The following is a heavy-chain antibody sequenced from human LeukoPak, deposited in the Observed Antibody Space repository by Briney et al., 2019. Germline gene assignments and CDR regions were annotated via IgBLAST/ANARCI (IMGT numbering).Heavy chain of an antibody. CDR3: ARGPFPIGSGPFLVRRPVNWFDP. CDR1: GGSISSSSYY. CDR2: IHRSGST. V-gene: IGHV4-39*07. J-gene: IGHJ5*02. Sequence: PSETLSLTCTVSGGSISSSSYYWGWIRQSPEKGLEWIGEIHRSGSTDYNPSLKSRLTISVDTSINQFSLRLTSVTAADTAVYYCARGPFPIGSGPFLVRRPVNWFDPWGQGTLVTVSS. D-gene: IGHD3-10*01.